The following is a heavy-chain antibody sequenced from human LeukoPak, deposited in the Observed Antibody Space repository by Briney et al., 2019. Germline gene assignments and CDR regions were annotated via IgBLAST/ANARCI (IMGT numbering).Heavy chain of an antibody. J-gene: IGHJ4*02. CDR2: VHDSGRT. Sequence: SETLSLTCTVSNGSINSYYWSWVRQPPGKGLEWIGYVHDSGRTKYNPSLKSRVTISVDTSKNHFSLRVTSVTAADTAVYYCARAGSYSGFDYWGQGTLVTVSS. D-gene: IGHD3-10*01. V-gene: IGHV4-59*01. CDR1: NGSINSYY. CDR3: ARAGSYSGFDY.